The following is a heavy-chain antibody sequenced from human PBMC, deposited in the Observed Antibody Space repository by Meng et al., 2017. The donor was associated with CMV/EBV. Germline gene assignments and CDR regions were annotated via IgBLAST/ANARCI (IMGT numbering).Heavy chain of an antibody. D-gene: IGHD5-18*01. V-gene: IGHV1-69*05. CDR1: GGTFSSYA. CDR2: IIPIFGTA. Sequence: SVKVSCKASGGTFSSYAISWVRQAPGQGLEWMGGIIPIFGTANYAQKFQGRVTITTDESTSIAYMELSSLRSEDTAVYYCARVELNTAMSGYGMDVWGQGTTVTVSS. J-gene: IGHJ6*02. CDR3: ARVELNTAMSGYGMDV.